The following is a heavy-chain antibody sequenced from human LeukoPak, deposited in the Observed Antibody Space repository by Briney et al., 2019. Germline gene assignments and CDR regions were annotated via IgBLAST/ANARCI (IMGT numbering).Heavy chain of an antibody. CDR1: GGSISSGSYY. D-gene: IGHD3-16*01. V-gene: IGHV4-61*01. CDR2: IYYSGST. Sequence: SETLSLTCTVSGGSISSGSYYWSWIRQPPGKGLEWIGYIYYSGSTNYNPSLKSRVTISVDTSKNQFSLNLTSVTAADTAVYYCARQTFYYYGMDVWGQGTTVTVSS. CDR3: ARQTFYYYGMDV. J-gene: IGHJ6*02.